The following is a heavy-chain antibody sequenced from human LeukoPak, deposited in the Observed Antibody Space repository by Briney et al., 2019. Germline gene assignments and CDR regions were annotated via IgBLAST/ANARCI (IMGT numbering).Heavy chain of an antibody. V-gene: IGHV4-34*01. J-gene: IGHJ2*01. CDR1: GGSFSGYY. CDR3: ARHSLSRQHIVVVTAVHWYIDL. Sequence: SETLSLTCAVYGGSFSGYYWSWIRQPPGKGLEWIGEFNHSGSTNYNPSLKSRVTISVDTSKNQFSLKLNSVTAADTAVYYCARHSLSRQHIVVVTAVHWYIDLWGRGTLVTVSS. CDR2: FNHSGST. D-gene: IGHD2-21*02.